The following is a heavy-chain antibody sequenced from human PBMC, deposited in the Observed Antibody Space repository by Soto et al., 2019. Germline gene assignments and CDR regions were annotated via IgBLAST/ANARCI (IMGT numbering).Heavy chain of an antibody. Sequence: QVQLVQSGPEVKKPGASVKVSCKASDFSFTSDHISWVRQAPGQSPEWMEWVNIYNGNTNYAPKLRGRVTMTTDTSTSTAYMELRSLTSDDTAVYYCASADYGDYDSWGQGTLVTVSS. D-gene: IGHD4-17*01. CDR3: ASADYGDYDS. J-gene: IGHJ5*01. CDR1: DFSFTSDH. V-gene: IGHV1-18*01. CDR2: VNIYNGNT.